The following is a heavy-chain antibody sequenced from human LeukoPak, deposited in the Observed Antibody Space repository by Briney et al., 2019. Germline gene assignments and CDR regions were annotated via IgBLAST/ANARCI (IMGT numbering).Heavy chain of an antibody. V-gene: IGHV3-23*01. Sequence: GGSLRLSCAASGFTFSSYAMSWVRQAPGKGLEWVSAISGSGGSTYYADSVKGRSTISRDNSKNTLYLQMNSLRSEDTAVYYCARPSGYSYGPFDYWGQGTLVTVSS. CDR2: ISGSGGST. CDR1: GFTFSSYA. CDR3: ARPSGYSYGPFDY. J-gene: IGHJ4*02. D-gene: IGHD5-18*01.